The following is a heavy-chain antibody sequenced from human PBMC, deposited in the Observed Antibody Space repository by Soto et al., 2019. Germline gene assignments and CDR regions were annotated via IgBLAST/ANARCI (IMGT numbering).Heavy chain of an antibody. J-gene: IGHJ6*01. Sequence: SETLSLTCAVYGGSFGGYYWSWIRQPPGKGLEWIGEMNHSGSTNYNPSLKSRVTISVDTSKNQFSLKLSSVTAADTAVYYCARGMVRGALSFGSFYDTAIWGQET. V-gene: IGHV4-34*01. D-gene: IGHD3-10*01. CDR2: MNHSGST. CDR1: GGSFGGYY. CDR3: ARGMVRGALSFGSFYDTAI.